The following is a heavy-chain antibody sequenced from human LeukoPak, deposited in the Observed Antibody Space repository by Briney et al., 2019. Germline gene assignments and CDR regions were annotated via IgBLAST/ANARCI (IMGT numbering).Heavy chain of an antibody. CDR3: ARDVGYCSSTSCPYYYMDV. CDR2: IKQDGSEK. CDR1: GFTFSSYW. Sequence: GGSLRLSCAASGFTFSSYWMSWVRQAPGKGLEWVANIKQDGSEKYYVDSVKGRFTISRDNAKNSLYLQMNSLRAEDTAVYYCARDVGYCSSTSCPYYYMDVWGKGTTVTVSS. J-gene: IGHJ6*03. V-gene: IGHV3-7*01. D-gene: IGHD2-2*01.